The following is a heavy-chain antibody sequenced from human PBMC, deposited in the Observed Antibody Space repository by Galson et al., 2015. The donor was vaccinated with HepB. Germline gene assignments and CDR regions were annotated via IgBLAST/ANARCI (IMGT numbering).Heavy chain of an antibody. Sequence: SVKVSCKASGYTFTSYYMHWVRQAPGQGLEWMGIINPSGGSTSYAQKFQGRVTMTRDTSTSTVYMELSSLGFEDTAVYYCAREGNIVVLPAASTAFDCWGQGTLVTVSS. D-gene: IGHD2-2*01. V-gene: IGHV1-46*01. CDR3: AREGNIVVLPAASTAFDC. CDR2: INPSGGST. J-gene: IGHJ4*02. CDR1: GYTFTSYY.